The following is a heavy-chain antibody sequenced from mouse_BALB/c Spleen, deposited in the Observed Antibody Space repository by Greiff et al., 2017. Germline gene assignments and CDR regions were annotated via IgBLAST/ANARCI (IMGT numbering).Heavy chain of an antibody. D-gene: IGHD3-1*01. Sequence: QVQLQQSGAELMKPGASVKISCKATGYTFSSYWIEWVKQRPGHGLEWIGEILPGSGSTNYNEKFKGKATFTADTSSNTAYMQLSSLTSEDSAVYYCAREGPTARATSYWGQGTLVTVSA. J-gene: IGHJ3*01. CDR1: GYTFSSYW. CDR2: ILPGSGST. CDR3: AREGPTARATSY. V-gene: IGHV1-9*01.